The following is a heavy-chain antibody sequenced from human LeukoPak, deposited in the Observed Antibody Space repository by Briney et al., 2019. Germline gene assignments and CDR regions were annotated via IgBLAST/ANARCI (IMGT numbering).Heavy chain of an antibody. Sequence: PGGSLRLSCAASGFTFSNYAMACVRQAPGKGLEWVSAISGSGGSTYYADSVKGRFTISRDNSKNTLYLQMNSLRAEDTAVYYCAKDDDRSGLRIIYYYYYYMDVWGKGTTVTVSS. D-gene: IGHD3-22*01. CDR2: ISGSGGST. J-gene: IGHJ6*03. CDR1: GFTFSNYA. CDR3: AKDDDRSGLRIIYYYYYYMDV. V-gene: IGHV3-23*01.